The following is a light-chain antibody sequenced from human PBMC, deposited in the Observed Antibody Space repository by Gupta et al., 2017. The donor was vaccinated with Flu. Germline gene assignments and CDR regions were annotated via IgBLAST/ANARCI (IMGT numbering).Light chain of an antibody. CDR3: QQYNSYPRT. CDR1: QSFSSW. CDR2: KAS. V-gene: IGKV1-5*03. Sequence: DIQMTQSPSTLSASVGDRVTITCRASQSFSSWLAWYQQKPGKAPKLLISKASNLESGVPSRFSGSGSGTEVTLTISSLQPDDFATYYCQQYNSYPRTFGLGTKVEMK. J-gene: IGKJ1*01.